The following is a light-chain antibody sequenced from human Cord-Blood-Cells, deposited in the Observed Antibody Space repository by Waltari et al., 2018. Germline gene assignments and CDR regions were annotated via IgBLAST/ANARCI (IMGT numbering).Light chain of an antibody. CDR2: DAS. Sequence: DIQMTQSPSTLSASVGARVTITCRASQSISSWLAWYQQKPGKAPNLLIYDASSLESGVPSRFLGSGSGTEFTLTISSLQPDDFATYYCQQYNSYLWTFGQGTKVEIK. CDR3: QQYNSYLWT. CDR1: QSISSW. J-gene: IGKJ1*01. V-gene: IGKV1-5*01.